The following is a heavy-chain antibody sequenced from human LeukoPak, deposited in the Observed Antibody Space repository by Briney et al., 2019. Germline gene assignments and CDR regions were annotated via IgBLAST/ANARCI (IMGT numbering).Heavy chain of an antibody. D-gene: IGHD2-2*01. CDR1: GLTFSSYA. CDR2: ISASSNKT. CDR3: AKGFYCSSSNCLLFDY. J-gene: IGHJ4*02. V-gene: IGHV3-23*01. Sequence: GGSLRLSCAASGLTFSSYAMTWVRQTPGKGLEWVSGISASSNKTYYADSVKGRFTISRDNSKNTLYLQMNSLRAEDTAIYYCAKGFYCSSSNCLLFDYWGQGTLVTVSS.